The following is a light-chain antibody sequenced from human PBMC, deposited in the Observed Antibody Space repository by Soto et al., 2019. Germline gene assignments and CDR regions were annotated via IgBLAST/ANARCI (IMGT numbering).Light chain of an antibody. V-gene: IGKV4-1*01. CDR3: QQYYTTPLT. CDR1: QSVLSSSNNKNY. CDR2: WAS. J-gene: IGKJ4*01. Sequence: DIVMTQSPDSLSVSLGERATINCKSSQSVLSSSNNKNYLAWYQQKPGQPPKVVIYWASTRESGVPERFSGSGSATDFTLTISSLQAEDVADYYCQQYYTTPLTFGGGTKVEIK.